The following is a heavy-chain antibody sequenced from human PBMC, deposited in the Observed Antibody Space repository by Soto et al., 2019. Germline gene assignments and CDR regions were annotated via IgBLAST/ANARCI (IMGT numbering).Heavy chain of an antibody. CDR3: AKDTYYRDSSGYYVFDY. J-gene: IGHJ4*02. CDR1: GFIFNNYG. V-gene: IGHV3-30*18. Sequence: QVQLVESGGDVVQPGRSLRLSCEASGFIFNNYGMHWVRQAPGKGLEWVAHISYDGSNEHYVDSVKGRFTISRDNSKITVYLQMNSLRAEDTAVYYCAKDTYYRDSSGYYVFDYWGQGTLVTVSS. CDR2: ISYDGSNE. D-gene: IGHD3-22*01.